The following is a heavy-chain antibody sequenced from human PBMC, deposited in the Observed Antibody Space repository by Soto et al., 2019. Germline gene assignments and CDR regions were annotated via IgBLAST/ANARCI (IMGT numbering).Heavy chain of an antibody. CDR3: ARVRRCSGGSCYVYYYYYMDV. J-gene: IGHJ6*03. D-gene: IGHD2-15*01. CDR2: IYYSGSS. CDR1: GGSISSGGYY. Sequence: QVQLQESCPGLVKPSQTLSLTCTVSGGSISSGGYYWSWIRQHPGKGLECIGYIYYSGSSYYNPSLKSRVTISVDTSKNQFSLKLSSVTAADTAVYYCARVRRCSGGSCYVYYYYYMDVWGKGTTVTVSS. V-gene: IGHV4-31*03.